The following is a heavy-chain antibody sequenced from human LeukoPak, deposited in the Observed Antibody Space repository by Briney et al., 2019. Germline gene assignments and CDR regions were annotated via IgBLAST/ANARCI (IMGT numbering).Heavy chain of an antibody. CDR1: GFTFSSYS. J-gene: IGHJ4*02. Sequence: GGSLRLSCAASGFTFSSYSMNWVRQAPGKGLEWVSSISSSSSYIYYADSVKGRFTISRDNAKNSLYLQMNSLRAEDTAVYYYARCSGGSCWLDYWGQGTLVTVSS. V-gene: IGHV3-21*01. CDR3: ARCSGGSCWLDY. D-gene: IGHD2-15*01. CDR2: ISSSSSYI.